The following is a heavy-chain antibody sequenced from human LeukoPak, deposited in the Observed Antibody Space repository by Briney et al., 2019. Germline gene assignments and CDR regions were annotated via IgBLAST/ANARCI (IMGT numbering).Heavy chain of an antibody. J-gene: IGHJ4*02. CDR2: INPNSGGT. V-gene: IGHV1-2*06. CDR1: GYTFTSYG. CDR3: ALFSGSYEFGFDY. D-gene: IGHD1-26*01. Sequence: ASVKVSCKASGYTFTSYGISWVRQAPGQGLEWMGRINPNSGGTNYAQKFQSRVTMTRDTSISTAYMELSRLRSDDTAVYYCALFSGSYEFGFDYWGQGTLVTVSS.